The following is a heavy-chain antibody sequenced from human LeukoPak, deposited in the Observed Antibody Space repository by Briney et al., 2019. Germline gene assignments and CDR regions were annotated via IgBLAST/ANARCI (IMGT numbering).Heavy chain of an antibody. Sequence: ASVKVSCKASGGTFSSYAISWVRQAPGQGLEWMGGIIPIFGTANYAQKSQGRVTITADESTSTAYMELSSLRSEDTAVYYCASYGSGSYSRVYFDYWGQGTLVTVSS. J-gene: IGHJ4*02. CDR3: ASYGSGSYSRVYFDY. CDR1: GGTFSSYA. D-gene: IGHD3-10*01. CDR2: IIPIFGTA. V-gene: IGHV1-69*13.